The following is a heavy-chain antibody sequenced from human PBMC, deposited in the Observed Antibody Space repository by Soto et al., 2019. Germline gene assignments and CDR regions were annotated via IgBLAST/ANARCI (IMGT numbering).Heavy chain of an antibody. J-gene: IGHJ4*02. CDR2: IYYSGST. Sequence: QVQLQESGPGLVKPSETLSLTCTVSGGSISNYYWSWIRQPPGKGLEWIGYIYYSGSTNYNPSLKSLVNISVDTSKNQFSLKLSSVTAADTAVYYCARGEWYFDYWGQGTLVTVSS. D-gene: IGHD3-3*01. CDR3: ARGEWYFDY. V-gene: IGHV4-59*01. CDR1: GGSISNYY.